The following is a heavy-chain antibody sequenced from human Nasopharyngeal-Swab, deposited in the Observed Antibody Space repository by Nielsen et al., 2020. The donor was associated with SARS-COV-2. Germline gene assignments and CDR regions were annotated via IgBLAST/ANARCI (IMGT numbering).Heavy chain of an antibody. J-gene: IGHJ5*02. V-gene: IGHV3-48*03. D-gene: IGHD1-26*01. Sequence: GESLKISCAASGFTFSSFEMNWVRQVPGTGLEWVSYISSSGTTIYYADSVKGRFTISRDNSRNTVYLQMNSLRAEDTAVYYCAKATGSYPNGWFDPWGQGTLVTVSS. CDR3: AKATGSYPNGWFDP. CDR1: GFTFSSFE. CDR2: ISSSGTTI.